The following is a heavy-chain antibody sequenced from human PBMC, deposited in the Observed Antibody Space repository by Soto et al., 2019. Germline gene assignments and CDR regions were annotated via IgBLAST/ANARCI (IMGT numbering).Heavy chain of an antibody. CDR1: VFTFSSYS. V-gene: IGHV3-21*01. D-gene: IGHD5-18*01. CDR2: ISSSSSYI. Sequence: PGGSLRLSCAASVFTFSSYSMNWVLQNPLKVLEWVSSISSSSSYIYYADSVKGRFTISRDNAKNSLYLQMNSLRAEDTAVYYCARDQPGYSYGYGLGYWGQGTLVTVSS. CDR3: ARDQPGYSYGYGLGY. J-gene: IGHJ4*02.